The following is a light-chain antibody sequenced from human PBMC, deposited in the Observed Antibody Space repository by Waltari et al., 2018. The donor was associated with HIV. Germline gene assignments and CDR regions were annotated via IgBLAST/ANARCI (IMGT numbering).Light chain of an antibody. Sequence: ELLLTQSPATVSSSPGERATLSCKTSQSVTTSLAWYQQRPGQAPRLLIYDASKRAAGIPARFSGSGSGTDFTLTITNLEPDDFAVYYCQQRSYWPLTFGGGTKV. CDR3: QQRSYWPLT. CDR2: DAS. J-gene: IGKJ4*01. CDR1: QSVTTS. V-gene: IGKV3-11*01.